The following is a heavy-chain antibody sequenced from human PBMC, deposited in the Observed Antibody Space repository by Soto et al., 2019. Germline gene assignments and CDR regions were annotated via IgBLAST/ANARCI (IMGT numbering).Heavy chain of an antibody. J-gene: IGHJ6*02. CDR2: TYYRSKWYN. CDR1: GDSVSSNSAA. CDR3: XXDGPIAVAGIDYYYYNGMDV. D-gene: IGHD6-19*01. Sequence: PSQTLSLTCAISGDSVSSNSAAWNWIRQSPSRGLEWLGRTYYRSKWYNDYAVSVKSRITINPDTSKNQFSLQLNSVTPEDTAVXXXXXDGPIAVAGIDYYYYNGMDVWGQGTTVTVSS. V-gene: IGHV6-1*01.